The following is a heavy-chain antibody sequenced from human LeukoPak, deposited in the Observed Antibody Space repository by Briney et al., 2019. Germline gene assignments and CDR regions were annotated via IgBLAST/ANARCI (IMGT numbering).Heavy chain of an antibody. Sequence: ASVKVSRKASGGTFSSYAISWVRQAPGQGLEWMGRIIPILGIANYAQKFQGRVTITADKSTSTAYMELSSLRSEDTAVYYCARDYSYGYSLNWFDPWGQGTLVTVSS. CDR3: ARDYSYGYSLNWFDP. D-gene: IGHD5-18*01. V-gene: IGHV1-69*04. CDR1: GGTFSSYA. J-gene: IGHJ5*02. CDR2: IIPILGIA.